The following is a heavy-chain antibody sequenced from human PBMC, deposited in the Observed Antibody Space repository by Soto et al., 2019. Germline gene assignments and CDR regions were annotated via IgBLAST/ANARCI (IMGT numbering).Heavy chain of an antibody. V-gene: IGHV3-73*01. D-gene: IGHD6-13*01. CDR3: ATSPYSSTFYLQY. Sequence: PGGSLRLSCAASGFTFSDSAIHWVRQAPGKGLEWVGRVASKPEGYTTTYGASVKGRFTISRDDSQNTAYLQMNSLKTEDTAVYYCATSPYSSTFYLQYWGQGSLVTVS. J-gene: IGHJ4*01. CDR2: VASKPEGYTT. CDR1: GFTFSDSA.